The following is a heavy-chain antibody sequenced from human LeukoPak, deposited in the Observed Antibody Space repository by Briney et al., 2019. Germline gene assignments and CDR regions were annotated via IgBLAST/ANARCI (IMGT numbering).Heavy chain of an antibody. D-gene: IGHD2-15*01. V-gene: IGHV4-34*01. CDR3: ARHFGRARSAFDI. Sequence: SETLSLTCAVYGGSFSGYYWSWIRQPPGKGLEWIGEINHSGSTNYNPSLKSRVTISVDTSKNQFSLKLSSVTAADTAVYYCARHFGRARSAFDIWGQGTMVTVSS. CDR2: INHSGST. CDR1: GGSFSGYY. J-gene: IGHJ3*02.